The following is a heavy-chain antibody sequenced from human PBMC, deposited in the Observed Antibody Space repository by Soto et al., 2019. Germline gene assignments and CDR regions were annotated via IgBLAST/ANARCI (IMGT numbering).Heavy chain of an antibody. CDR2: TGTTGTTI. V-gene: IGHV3-11*01. CDR1: GFAFTDYY. D-gene: IGHD7-27*01. J-gene: IGHJ4*02. CDR3: VRHSSSNRVPPMLPYFHN. Sequence: GGSLRLSCAASGFAFTDYYMSWIRPAPGKGLEWVSYTGTTGTTIYYSVSVKGRFTVSRDNAKNSLSLHMNSLRVEDTAVYYCVRHSSSNRVPPMLPYFHNWGQGTLLTVFS.